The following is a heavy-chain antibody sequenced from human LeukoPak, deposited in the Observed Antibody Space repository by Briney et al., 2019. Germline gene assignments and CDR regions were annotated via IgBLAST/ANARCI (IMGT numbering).Heavy chain of an antibody. CDR3: ARDTAMVHYYYYYGMDV. D-gene: IGHD5-18*01. CDR1: GGSISSGGYS. CDR2: IYHSGST. Sequence: SETLSLTCAVSGGSISSGGYSWSWIRQPPGKGLEWIGYIYHSGSTNYNPSLKSRVTISVDTSKNQFSLKLSSVTAADTAVYYCARDTAMVHYYYYYGMDVWGQGTTVTVSS. V-gene: IGHV4-30-2*01. J-gene: IGHJ6*02.